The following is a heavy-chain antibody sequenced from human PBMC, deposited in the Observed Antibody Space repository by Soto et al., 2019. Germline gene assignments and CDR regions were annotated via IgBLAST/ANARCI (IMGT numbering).Heavy chain of an antibody. J-gene: IGHJ5*02. CDR3: AREKVVAATRNWFDP. V-gene: IGHV4-34*01. CDR2: INHSGST. CDR1: GGSFSGYY. D-gene: IGHD2-15*01. Sequence: QVQLQQWGAGLLKPSETLSLTCAVYGGSFSGYYWSWIRQPPGKGLEWIGEINHSGSTNYNPSLKSRVTISVDTSKNQFSLKLSSVTAADTAVYYCAREKVVAATRNWFDPWGQGTLVTVSS.